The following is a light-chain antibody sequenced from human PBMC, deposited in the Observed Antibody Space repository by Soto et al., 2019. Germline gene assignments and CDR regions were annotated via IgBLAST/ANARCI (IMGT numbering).Light chain of an antibody. CDR1: SSDVGSYNL. J-gene: IGLJ3*02. CDR2: EVS. CDR3: CSYAGSNTWV. V-gene: IGLV2-23*02. Sequence: ALTQPASVSGSPGQSITISCTGTSSDVGSYNLVSWYQQHPGKAPKLMIYEVSKGPSGVSNRFSGSKSGNTASLTISGLQAEDEADYYCCSYAGSNTWVFGGGTQLTVL.